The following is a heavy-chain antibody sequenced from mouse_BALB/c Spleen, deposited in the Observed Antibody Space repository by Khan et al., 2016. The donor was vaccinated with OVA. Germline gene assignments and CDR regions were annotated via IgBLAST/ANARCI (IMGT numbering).Heavy chain of an antibody. CDR3: ARAARIKY. J-gene: IGHJ2*01. V-gene: IGHV3-2*02. CDR1: GYSITSGYG. Sequence: VQLKESGPGLVKPSQSLSLTCTVTGYSITSGYGWNWIRQFPGNKLEWMGYISYSGSTNYNPSLTSRISITRDTSKNTFFLQLNSLTTEDTATYYCARAARIKYWGQGTTLTVSS. CDR2: ISYSGST.